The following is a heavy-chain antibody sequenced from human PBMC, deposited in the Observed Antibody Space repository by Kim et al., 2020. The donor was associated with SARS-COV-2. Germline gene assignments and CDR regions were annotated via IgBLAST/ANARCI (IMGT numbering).Heavy chain of an antibody. V-gene: IGHV3-11*01. Sequence: YPDSVTGRYTISRDNAKNSLYLQMNSLRAEDTAVYYCASWGVYAWFALNYWGQGTLVTVSS. CDR3: ASWGVYAWFALNY. D-gene: IGHD2-8*01. J-gene: IGHJ4*02.